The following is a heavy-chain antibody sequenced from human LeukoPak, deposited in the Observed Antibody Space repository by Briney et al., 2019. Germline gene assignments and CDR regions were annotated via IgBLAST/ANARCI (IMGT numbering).Heavy chain of an antibody. V-gene: IGHV3-23*01. CDR2: ISGGGSST. Sequence: GGSLRLSCAASGFTFSSYSMSWVRQAPGKGLEWVSSISGGGSSTYYADSVKGRFTISRDNSKNTLYLQMTSLRAEDTAVYYCAKDEYGSGTYYLNNWFDPWGQGILVTVSS. D-gene: IGHD3-10*01. CDR1: GFTFSSYS. CDR3: AKDEYGSGTYYLNNWFDP. J-gene: IGHJ5*02.